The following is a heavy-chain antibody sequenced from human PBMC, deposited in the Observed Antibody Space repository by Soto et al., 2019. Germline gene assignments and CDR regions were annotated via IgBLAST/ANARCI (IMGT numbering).Heavy chain of an antibody. V-gene: IGHV2-5*01. D-gene: IGHD2-21*02. CDR3: AHRYCVLGYCYYTLDY. CDR1: GFSLSTSGLA. CDR2: IYWNDNK. Sequence: QITLKESGPPLVESTQTLTLTCTFSGFSLSTSGLAVGWIRQPPGKALEWLALIYWNDNKLYSPSLKSRLTISKDSSKNQVVLTMTNMDLVDTATYYCAHRYCVLGYCYYTLDYWGQGILVTVSS. J-gene: IGHJ4*02.